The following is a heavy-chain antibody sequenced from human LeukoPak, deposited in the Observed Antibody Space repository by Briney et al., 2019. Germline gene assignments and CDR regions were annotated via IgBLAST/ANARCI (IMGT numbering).Heavy chain of an antibody. CDR2: IIPIFGTA. CDR3: ARLHYTDSPLGPYYFDH. CDR1: GGTFSSYA. J-gene: IGHJ4*02. Sequence: ASVKVSCKASGGTFSSYAISWVRQAPGQGLEWMGGIIPIFGTANYAQRFQGRVTITADESTRTAYMELSSLSSEDIAIYYCARLHYTDSPLGPYYFDHWGQGTLVTVSS. V-gene: IGHV1-69*13. D-gene: IGHD2-2*02.